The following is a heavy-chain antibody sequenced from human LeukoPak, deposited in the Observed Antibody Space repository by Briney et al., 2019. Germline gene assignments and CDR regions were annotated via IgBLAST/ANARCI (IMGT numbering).Heavy chain of an antibody. Sequence: GASVKVSCKASGYTFTNYYMHWVRQAPGQGLEWMGIINPSGGSTSYAQKFQGRVTMTRDMSTSTVYMELSSLGSEDTAVYYCARDRTPRRGGFAGRQSSRTFDPWGQGTLVTVSS. J-gene: IGHJ5*02. CDR2: INPSGGST. CDR1: GYTFTNYY. V-gene: IGHV1-46*01. CDR3: ARDRTPRRGGFAGRQSSRTFDP. D-gene: IGHD3-10*01.